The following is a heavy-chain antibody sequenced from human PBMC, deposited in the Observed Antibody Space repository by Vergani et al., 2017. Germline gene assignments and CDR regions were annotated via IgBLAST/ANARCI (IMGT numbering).Heavy chain of an antibody. V-gene: IGHV3-23*01. CDR3: AKAKPRNSGYDYLYYYHAMDV. CDR1: GFTFNHYA. CDR2: ISGSGGST. J-gene: IGHJ6*02. Sequence: EVQLLESGGDLVQPGGSLRLSCAASGFTFNHYAMNWVRQAPGKGLEWVSGISGSGGSTYYAGSVKGRFTIYRDSSKNTLYLQMNSLSAGDTAGYYCAKAKPRNSGYDYLYYYHAMDVWGQGTTVTVS. D-gene: IGHD5-12*01.